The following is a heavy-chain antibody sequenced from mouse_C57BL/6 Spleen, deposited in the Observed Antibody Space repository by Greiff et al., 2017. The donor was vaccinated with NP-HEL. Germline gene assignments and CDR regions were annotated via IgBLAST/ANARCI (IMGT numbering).Heavy chain of an antibody. V-gene: IGHV1-53*01. Sequence: QVQLQQPGTELVKPGASVKLSCKASGYTFTSYWMHWVKQRPGQGLAWIGNINPSNGGTNYNEKFKSKATLTVDKSSSTAYMQLSSLTSEDSAVYYCARSGNGYFYFDYWGQGTTLTVSS. CDR1: GYTFTSYW. J-gene: IGHJ2*01. D-gene: IGHD2-3*01. CDR2: INPSNGGT. CDR3: ARSGNGYFYFDY.